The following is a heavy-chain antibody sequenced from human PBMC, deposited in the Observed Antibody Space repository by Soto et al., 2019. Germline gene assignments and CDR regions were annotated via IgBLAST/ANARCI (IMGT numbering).Heavy chain of an antibody. CDR2: IVVGSGNT. CDR3: AGVGLAAAGYYYYYGMDV. J-gene: IGHJ6*02. V-gene: IGHV1-58*01. CDR1: GFTFTSSA. Sequence: SVKVSCKASGFTFTSSAVQWVRQARGQRLEWIGWIVVGSGNTNYAQKFQERVTITRDMSTSTAYMELSSLRSEDTAVYYCAGVGLAAAGYYYYYGMDVRVQVTTVTVSS. D-gene: IGHD6-13*01.